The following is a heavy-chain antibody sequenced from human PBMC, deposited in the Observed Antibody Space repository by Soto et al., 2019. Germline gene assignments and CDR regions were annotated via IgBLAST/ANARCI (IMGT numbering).Heavy chain of an antibody. D-gene: IGHD6-13*01. CDR1: GFTFSNYG. J-gene: IGHJ4*02. Sequence: QVQLAESGGGVVQPGRSLRLSCVASGFTFSNYGMHWVRQAPGKGLEWVTIISYDGSNQNYADSVKGRFTISRNNXXNTLYLQMNSLRAEDTAVYYCAKGSSSWYYPHFDYWGQGTLVTVSS. V-gene: IGHV3-30*18. CDR2: ISYDGSNQ. CDR3: AKGSSSWYYPHFDY.